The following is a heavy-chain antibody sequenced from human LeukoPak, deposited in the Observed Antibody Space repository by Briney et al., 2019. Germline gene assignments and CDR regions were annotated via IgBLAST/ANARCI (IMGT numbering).Heavy chain of an antibody. V-gene: IGHV4-34*01. CDR2: INHSGTT. D-gene: IGHD6-19*01. CDR3: ARGDSSGWRSYYYYMDV. J-gene: IGHJ6*03. CDR1: GGSFSNYY. Sequence: SETLSLTCAVYGGSFSNYYWSWIRQPPGRGLEWIGEINHSGTTHYNPSLKSRVTISVDTSKNQFSLKLSSVTAADTAVYYCARGDSSGWRSYYYYMDVWGKGTTVTISS.